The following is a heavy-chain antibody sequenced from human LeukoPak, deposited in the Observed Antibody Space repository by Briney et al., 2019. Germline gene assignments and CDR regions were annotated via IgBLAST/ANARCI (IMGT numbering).Heavy chain of an antibody. Sequence: SETLSLTCTVSGGSISTNSYHWGWIRQPPGKGLEWIGSIYYSGSTYYNPSLKSRVTISVDTSKNQFSLKLSSVTAEDTAVYYCARRAGAYSHPYDYWGQGTLVTVSS. CDR2: IYYSGST. V-gene: IGHV4-39*07. CDR1: GGSISTNSYH. J-gene: IGHJ4*02. CDR3: ARRAGAYSHPYDY. D-gene: IGHD4/OR15-4a*01.